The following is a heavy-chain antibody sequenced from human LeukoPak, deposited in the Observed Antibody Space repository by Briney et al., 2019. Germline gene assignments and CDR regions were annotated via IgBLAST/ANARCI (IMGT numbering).Heavy chain of an antibody. D-gene: IGHD6-19*01. CDR1: GGSISSYY. CDR3: ARGSRVGPDGQWLVRYYFDY. J-gene: IGHJ4*02. CDR2: IYYSGST. Sequence: PSETLSLTCTVSGGSISSYYWSWIRQPPGKGLEWIGYIYYSGSTNYNPSLKSRVTISVDTSKNQFSLKLSSVTAADTAVYYCARGSRVGPDGQWLVRYYFDYWGQGTLVTVSS. V-gene: IGHV4-59*12.